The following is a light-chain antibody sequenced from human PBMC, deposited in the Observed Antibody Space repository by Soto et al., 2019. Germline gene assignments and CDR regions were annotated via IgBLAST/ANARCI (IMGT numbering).Light chain of an antibody. CDR1: QSVSSSY. Sequence: MVLTQSPGTLSLYPGERATLSCRASQSVSSSYLAWYQQKPGQAPRLLIYGASSRATGIPDRFSGSGSGTDFTLTISRLEPEDSAVYYCQQYGSSPTWTFGQGGKVDIK. CDR2: GAS. CDR3: QQYGSSPTWT. J-gene: IGKJ1*01. V-gene: IGKV3-20*01.